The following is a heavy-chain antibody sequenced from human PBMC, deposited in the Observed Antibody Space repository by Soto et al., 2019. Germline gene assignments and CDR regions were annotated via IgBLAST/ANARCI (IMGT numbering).Heavy chain of an antibody. D-gene: IGHD3-3*01. J-gene: IGHJ4*02. CDR2: IKSKTDGGTT. CDR3: TTDRRTIFGVVINDY. Sequence: GGSLRLSCAASGFTFSNAWMSWVRQAPGKGLEWVGRIKSKTDGGTTDYAAPVKGRFTISRDDSKNTLYLQMNSLKTEDTAVYYCTTDRRTIFGVVINDYWGQGTLVTVSS. V-gene: IGHV3-15*01. CDR1: GFTFSNAW.